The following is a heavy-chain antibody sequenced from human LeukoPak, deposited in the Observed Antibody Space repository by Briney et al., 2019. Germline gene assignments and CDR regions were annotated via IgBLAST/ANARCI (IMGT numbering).Heavy chain of an antibody. CDR3: ASLPIDSSTGTFGWFDP. CDR2: IYTSGST. V-gene: IGHV4-4*07. J-gene: IGHJ5*02. D-gene: IGHD1-14*01. CDR1: GGSISSYY. Sequence: PSETLSLTCTVSGGSISSYYWSWIRQPAGKGLEWIGRIYTSGSTNYNPSLKSRVTISLDSSKNQFSLRLSSVTPADTAAYYCASLPIDSSTGTFGWFDPWGQGTLVTVSS.